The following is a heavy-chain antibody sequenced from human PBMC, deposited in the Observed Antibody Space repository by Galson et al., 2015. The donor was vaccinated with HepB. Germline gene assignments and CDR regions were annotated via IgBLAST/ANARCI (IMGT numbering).Heavy chain of an antibody. Sequence: SLRLSCAASGFTLSNYRMTWVRQAPGKGLEWVANITQDASETHYVNSVKGRSTISRDNAKNSLYLQMNSLRAEDTAVYYCVRVSWAAAGRLVFDPWGQGTLVTVSS. V-gene: IGHV3-7*01. CDR1: GFTLSNYR. CDR3: VRVSWAAAGRLVFDP. CDR2: ITQDASET. D-gene: IGHD6-13*01. J-gene: IGHJ5*02.